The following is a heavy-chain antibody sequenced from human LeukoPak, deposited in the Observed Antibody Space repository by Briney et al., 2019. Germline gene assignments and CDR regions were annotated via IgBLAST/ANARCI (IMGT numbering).Heavy chain of an antibody. CDR1: GGSISSSNW. CDR3: ASTIRDGYNSEGIDY. V-gene: IGHV4-4*02. J-gene: IGHJ4*02. Sequence: NPSETLSLTCAVSGGSISSSNWWSWVRQPPGKGLEWIGEIYHSGSTNYNPPLKSRVTISVDKSKNQFSLKLSSVTAADTAVYYCASTIRDGYNSEGIDYWGQGTLVTVSS. CDR2: IYHSGST. D-gene: IGHD5-24*01.